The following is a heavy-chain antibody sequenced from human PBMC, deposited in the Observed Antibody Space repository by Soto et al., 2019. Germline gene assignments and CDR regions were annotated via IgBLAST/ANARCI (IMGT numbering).Heavy chain of an antibody. J-gene: IGHJ3*02. CDR3: ARVAYYGSSGYYPPDAFDI. CDR2: ISSTSSYI. Sequence: PGGSLILSCAASGFTFDTYSMNWVRQSPGKGLEWVSSISSTSSYIYYADSMKGRFTVSRDNAKNSLYLQMNSLRAEDTAVYYCARVAYYGSSGYYPPDAFDIWRQRTMVTVSS. D-gene: IGHD3-22*01. CDR1: GFTFDTYS. V-gene: IGHV3-21*01.